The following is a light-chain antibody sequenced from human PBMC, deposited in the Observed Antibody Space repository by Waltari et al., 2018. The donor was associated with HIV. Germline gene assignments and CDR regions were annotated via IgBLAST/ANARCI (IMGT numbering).Light chain of an antibody. CDR3: SSYTGSSTLYV. V-gene: IGLV2-14*01. CDR2: EVS. CDR1: SRDVGLYNY. Sequence: QSALTQPASVSGSPGQSITISCTGTSRDVGLYNYVSSYQQHPGKAPKLMIYEVSNRPSGVSNRFSGSKSGNTASLTISGLQAEDEADYYCSSYTGSSTLYVFGTGTKVTVL. J-gene: IGLJ1*01.